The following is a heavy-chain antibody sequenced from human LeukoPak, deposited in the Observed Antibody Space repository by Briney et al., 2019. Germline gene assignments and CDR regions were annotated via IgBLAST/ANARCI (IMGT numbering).Heavy chain of an antibody. V-gene: IGHV3-7*01. CDR1: GFTLSSYW. D-gene: IGHD1-26*01. J-gene: IGHJ4*02. CDR2: INKDGSEK. CDR3: ARRRGSYSFDY. Sequence: HTGGSLRLSCAASGFTLSSYWMSWVRQAPGKGGEWVANINKDGSEKYYVDSVKGRFTISRDNANNSLYLQITSLRAEDTAVYYCARRRGSYSFDYWGQGTLVTVSS.